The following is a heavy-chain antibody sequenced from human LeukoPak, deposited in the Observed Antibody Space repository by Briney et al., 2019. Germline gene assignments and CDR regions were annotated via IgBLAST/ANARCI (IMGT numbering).Heavy chain of an antibody. D-gene: IGHD1-1*01. Sequence: SETLSLTCTVSGGSISSYYWSWIRQPPGKGLEWIGYIYYSGSTNYNPSLKGRVTISVDTSKNQFSLKLSSVTAADTAVYYCARYNWNDVGYFDYWGQGTLVTVSS. V-gene: IGHV4-59*01. CDR3: ARYNWNDVGYFDY. CDR2: IYYSGST. J-gene: IGHJ4*02. CDR1: GGSISSYY.